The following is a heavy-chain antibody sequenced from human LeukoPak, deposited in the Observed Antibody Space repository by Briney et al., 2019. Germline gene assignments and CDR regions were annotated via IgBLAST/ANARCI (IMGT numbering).Heavy chain of an antibody. V-gene: IGHV1-18*01. D-gene: IGHD3-3*01. J-gene: IGHJ5*02. CDR1: GYTFTSYD. Sequence: ASVKVSCKASGYTFTSYDINWVRQATGQGLEWMGWISAYNGNTNYAQKLQGRVTMTTDTSTSTAYMELRSLRSDDTAVYYCARDITIFPPRTTSWFDPWGQGTLVTVSS. CDR3: ARDITIFPPRTTSWFDP. CDR2: ISAYNGNT.